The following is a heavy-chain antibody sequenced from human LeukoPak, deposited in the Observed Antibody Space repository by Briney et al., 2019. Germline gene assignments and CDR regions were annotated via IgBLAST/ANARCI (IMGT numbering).Heavy chain of an antibody. CDR1: GFTFSDYY. J-gene: IGHJ3*02. CDR3: ARVRDYDILTGYNDAFDI. V-gene: IGHV3-11*06. CDR2: ISSSSSYT. Sequence: GGSLRLSCAASGFTFSDYYMSLIRQAPGKGLELVSYISSSSSYTNYADSVKGRFTISRDNAKNSLYLQMNSLRAEDTAVYYCARVRDYDILTGYNDAFDIWGQGTMVTVSS. D-gene: IGHD3-9*01.